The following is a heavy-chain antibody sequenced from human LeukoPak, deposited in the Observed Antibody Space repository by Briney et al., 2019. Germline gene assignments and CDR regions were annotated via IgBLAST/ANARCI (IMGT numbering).Heavy chain of an antibody. CDR3: ARYCSGDSCSGGFDY. J-gene: IGHJ4*02. D-gene: IGHD2-15*01. CDR1: GFTFSSYA. V-gene: IGHV3-23*01. CDR2: ISGSGGST. Sequence: GGSLRLSCAASGFTFSSYAMSWVRQAPGKGLEWVSAISGSGGSTYYVDSVRGRFTVSRDNSKNTLYVQINSLRAEDTAVYYCARYCSGDSCSGGFDYWGQGTLVTVSS.